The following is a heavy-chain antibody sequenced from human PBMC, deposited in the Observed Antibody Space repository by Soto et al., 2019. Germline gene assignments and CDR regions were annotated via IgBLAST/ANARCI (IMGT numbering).Heavy chain of an antibody. CDR1: GGSISSGDYY. J-gene: IGHJ4*02. CDR2: IYYSGST. V-gene: IGHV4-30-4*01. Sequence: SETLSLTCTVSGGSISSGDYYWSWIRQPPGKGLEWIGYIYYSGSTYYNPSLKSRVTISVDTSKNQFSLKLSSVTAADTAVYYCARYVKRGNYYGSGSYYNYFDYWGQGTLVTVSS. CDR3: ARYVKRGNYYGSGSYYNYFDY. D-gene: IGHD3-10*01.